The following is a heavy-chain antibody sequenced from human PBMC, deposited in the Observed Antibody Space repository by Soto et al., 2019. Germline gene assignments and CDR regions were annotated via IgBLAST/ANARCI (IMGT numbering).Heavy chain of an antibody. Sequence: PGGSLRLSCAASGFTFSSYAMHWVRQAPGKGLEWVAVISYDGSNKYYADSVKGRFTISRDNSKNTLYLQMNSLRAEDTAVYYCARNLGKVATIGSWFDPWGQGTLVTVSS. J-gene: IGHJ5*02. CDR2: ISYDGSNK. CDR3: ARNLGKVATIGSWFDP. D-gene: IGHD5-12*01. CDR1: GFTFSSYA. V-gene: IGHV3-30-3*01.